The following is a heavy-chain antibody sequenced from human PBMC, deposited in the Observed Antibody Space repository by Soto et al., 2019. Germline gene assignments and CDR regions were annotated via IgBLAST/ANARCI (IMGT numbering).Heavy chain of an antibody. CDR2: ISGSGGST. D-gene: IGHD6-13*01. Sequence: GGSLRLSCAASGFTFSSYAMIWVRQAPGKGLEWVSAISGSGGSTYYADSVKGRFTISRDNSKNTLYLQMNSLRAEDTAVYYCAKRKYSSSWYLGYWGQGTLVTVSS. CDR1: GFTFSSYA. J-gene: IGHJ4*02. V-gene: IGHV3-23*01. CDR3: AKRKYSSSWYLGY.